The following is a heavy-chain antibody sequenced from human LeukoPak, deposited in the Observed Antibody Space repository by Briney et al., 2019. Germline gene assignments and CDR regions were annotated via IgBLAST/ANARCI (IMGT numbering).Heavy chain of an antibody. J-gene: IGHJ4*02. CDR2: FSGSGGST. V-gene: IGHV3-23*01. CDR1: GFTFSSYA. D-gene: IGHD5-24*01. CDR3: AKRGGKDGYNSDYFDY. Sequence: GGSLRLSCAASGFTFSSYAMSWVRQAPGEGLEWVSAFSGSGGSTYYADSVKGRFTISRDNSKNTLYLQMNSLRAEDTAVYYCAKRGGKDGYNSDYFDYWGQGTLVTVSS.